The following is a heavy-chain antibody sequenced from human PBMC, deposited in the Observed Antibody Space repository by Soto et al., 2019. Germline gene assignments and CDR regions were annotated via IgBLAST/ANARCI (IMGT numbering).Heavy chain of an antibody. V-gene: IGHV3-21*01. CDR1: GFTFRLHA. CDR2: ISSNSGYI. D-gene: IGHD1-26*01. CDR3: ARDSTVWELRGAGFDI. Sequence: EVQLVESGGGLVKPGGSLRLSCAASGFTFRLHAMNWVRQAPGQGLEWVSYISSNSGYIYYADSVKGRFTISRDNAQESRYLQMDSLGVEDTAGCSCARDSTVWELRGAGFDIWGLGTKVTVSS. J-gene: IGHJ3*02.